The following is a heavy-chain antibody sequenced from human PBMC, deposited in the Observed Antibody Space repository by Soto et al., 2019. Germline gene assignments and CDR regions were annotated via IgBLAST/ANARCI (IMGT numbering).Heavy chain of an antibody. Sequence: GASVKVSCKASGYTFTSYGISWVRQAPGQGLEWMGGIIPIFGTANYAQKFQGRVTITADESTSTAYMELSSLRSEDTAVYYCARISYYGSGSYYSWPYYYGMDVWGQGTTVTVSS. J-gene: IGHJ6*02. CDR1: GYTFTSYG. CDR3: ARISYYGSGSYYSWPYYYGMDV. CDR2: IIPIFGTA. D-gene: IGHD3-10*01. V-gene: IGHV1-69*13.